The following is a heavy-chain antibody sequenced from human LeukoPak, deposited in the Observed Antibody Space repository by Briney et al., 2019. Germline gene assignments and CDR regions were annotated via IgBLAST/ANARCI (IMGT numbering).Heavy chain of an antibody. CDR3: ARVLAGSGFDY. J-gene: IGHJ4*02. Sequence: SQTLSLTCTVSGGSISSGSYYWSWIRQPAGKGLEWIGRVYTSGSTNYNPSLKSRVTISVDTSKNQFSLKLSSVTAADTAVYYCARVLAGSGFDYWGQGTLVTVSS. CDR2: VYTSGST. V-gene: IGHV4-61*02. CDR1: GGSISSGSYY. D-gene: IGHD6-13*01.